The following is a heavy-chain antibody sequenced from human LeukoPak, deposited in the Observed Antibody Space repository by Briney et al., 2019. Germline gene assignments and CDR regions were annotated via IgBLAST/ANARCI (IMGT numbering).Heavy chain of an antibody. Sequence: SETLSLTCTVSGGSISSYYWSWIRQPPGKGLEWIGYIYYSGSTNYNPSLKSRVTISVDTSKNQFSLKVSSVTAADTAVYYCARDAELYGMDVWGQGTTVTVSS. CDR3: ARDAELYGMDV. J-gene: IGHJ6*02. V-gene: IGHV4-59*01. CDR1: GGSISSYY. CDR2: IYYSGST. D-gene: IGHD2/OR15-2a*01.